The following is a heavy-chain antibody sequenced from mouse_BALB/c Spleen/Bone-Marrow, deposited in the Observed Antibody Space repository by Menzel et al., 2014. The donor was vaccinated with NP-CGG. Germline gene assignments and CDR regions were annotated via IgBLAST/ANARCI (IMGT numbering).Heavy chain of an antibody. CDR2: ISSGSSTI. Sequence: EVQVVESGGGLVQPGGSRKLSCAASGFTFSSFAMHWVRQAPEKGLEWVAYISSGSSTIYYADTVMGRFTISRDNPKNTLFLQTTSLRSEDTAIYYCARSGSSSGYFDYWGQGTTLTVSS. D-gene: IGHD1-1*01. J-gene: IGHJ2*01. CDR3: ARSGSSSGYFDY. V-gene: IGHV5-17*02. CDR1: GFTFSSFA.